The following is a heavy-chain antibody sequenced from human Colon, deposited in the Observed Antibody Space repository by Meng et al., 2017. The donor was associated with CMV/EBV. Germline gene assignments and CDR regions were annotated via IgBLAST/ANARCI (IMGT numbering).Heavy chain of an antibody. CDR2: ITGSGRKV. CDR3: ARNIEMAAMRGCFDY. CDR1: GFSFSDSY. Sequence: GESLKISCAASGFSFSDSYMSWVRQAPGKGLEWLSSITGSGRKVFYGDSMNGRITISRDNANNSLYLDMNSLTAEDTAVYYCARNIEMAAMRGCFDYWGQGTLVTVSS. J-gene: IGHJ4*02. V-gene: IGHV3-11*01. D-gene: IGHD5-24*01.